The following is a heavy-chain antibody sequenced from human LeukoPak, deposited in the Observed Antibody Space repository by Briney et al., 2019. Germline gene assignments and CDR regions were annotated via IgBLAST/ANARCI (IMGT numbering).Heavy chain of an antibody. Sequence: GASVKVSCKVSGFTLADFSMHWVRQAPGKGLEWVGGFDRKNGDTIYAQRFRGRVTLTEDTSTGMAYMDLSSLSADDTAVYYCATGVFCATTTCPGYQHYYYFMDVWGKGTTVTVSS. CDR3: ATGVFCATTTCPGYQHYYYFMDV. D-gene: IGHD2-2*01. V-gene: IGHV1-24*01. CDR2: FDRKNGDT. J-gene: IGHJ6*03. CDR1: GFTLADFS.